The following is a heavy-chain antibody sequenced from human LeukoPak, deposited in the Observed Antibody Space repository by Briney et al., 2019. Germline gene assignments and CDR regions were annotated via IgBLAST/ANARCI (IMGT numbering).Heavy chain of an antibody. D-gene: IGHD3-3*01. CDR3: ARCPAVYDFWSGYSQDYYYMDV. CDR1: GGSISSSSYY. Sequence: SETLSLTCTVSGGSISSSSYYWGWIRQPPGKGLEWIGSIYYSGSTYYNPSLKSRVTISVDTSKHQFSLKLSSVTAADTAVYYCARCPAVYDFWSGYSQDYYYMDVWGKGTTVTVSS. V-gene: IGHV4-39*01. CDR2: IYYSGST. J-gene: IGHJ6*03.